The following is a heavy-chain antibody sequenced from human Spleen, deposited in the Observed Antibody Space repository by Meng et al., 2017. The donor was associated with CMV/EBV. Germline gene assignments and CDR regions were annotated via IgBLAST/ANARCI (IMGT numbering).Heavy chain of an antibody. J-gene: IGHJ3*02. CDR1: GYSFTTYW. Sequence: GESLKISCKGSGYSFTTYWIGWLRQRPGKGLEWMGLIHPGDSDTRYSPSFQGQVTISADKSISTAYLQWRSLKASDAAMYYCARRRGGTTRFRVFDIWGQGTMVTVSS. CDR3: ARRRGGTTRFRVFDI. V-gene: IGHV5-51*01. CDR2: IHPGDSDT. D-gene: IGHD1-1*01.